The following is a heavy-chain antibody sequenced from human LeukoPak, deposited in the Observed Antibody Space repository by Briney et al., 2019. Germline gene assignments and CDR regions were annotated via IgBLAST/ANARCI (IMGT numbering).Heavy chain of an antibody. D-gene: IGHD2-2*01. V-gene: IGHV1-2*02. CDR2: INPNDGDT. CDR1: GYTSTDYY. Sequence: ASVKVSCKASGYTSTDYYMHWVRQAPGQGFEWMGWINPNDGDTNYAQKFQGRVNMTRDTSISTAHMEVSRLRSDDTAVYYCARANFLYCISSTCLFDYWGQGTLVTVSS. CDR3: ARANFLYCISSTCLFDY. J-gene: IGHJ4*02.